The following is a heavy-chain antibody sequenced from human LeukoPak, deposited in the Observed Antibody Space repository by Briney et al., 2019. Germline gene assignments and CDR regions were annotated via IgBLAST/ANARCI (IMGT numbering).Heavy chain of an antibody. Sequence: PSETLSLTCTVSGGSISRYYWSWIRQPPGKGLEWIGYIYYTGSTNYNPSLKSRVTISVDTPKNQFSLKLSSVTAADTAVYYCARHVSPRRSGLWNGDSCYGGCHDAFDIWGQGTMVTVSS. CDR3: ARHVSPRRSGLWNGDSCYGGCHDAFDI. V-gene: IGHV4-59*08. D-gene: IGHD2-15*01. CDR1: GGSISRYY. CDR2: IYYTGST. J-gene: IGHJ3*02.